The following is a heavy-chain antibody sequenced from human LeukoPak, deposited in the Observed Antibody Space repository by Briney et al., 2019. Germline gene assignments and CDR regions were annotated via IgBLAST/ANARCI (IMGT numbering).Heavy chain of an antibody. D-gene: IGHD3-9*01. CDR2: IYYSGST. Sequence: SETLSLTCTVSGGSISSYYWSWIRQPPGKGLEWIGYIYYSGSTNYNPSLKSRVTISVDTPKNQFSLKLSSVTAADTAVYYCAREDYDILTGYPNWFDPWGQGTLVTVSS. CDR3: AREDYDILTGYPNWFDP. V-gene: IGHV4-59*01. CDR1: GGSISSYY. J-gene: IGHJ5*02.